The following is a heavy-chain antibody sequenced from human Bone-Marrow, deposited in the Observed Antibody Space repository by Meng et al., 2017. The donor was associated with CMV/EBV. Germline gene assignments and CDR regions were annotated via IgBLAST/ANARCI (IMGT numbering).Heavy chain of an antibody. D-gene: IGHD3-10*01. CDR2: INSDGSST. CDR3: VSGAFGY. V-gene: IGHV3-74*01. Sequence: GESLKISCAASGFTFSSYWMHWVRQAPGKGLVWVSRINSDGSSTSYADSVKGRFTISRDNAKNTLYLQMNSLKTEDTAVYYCVSGAFGYWGQGTLVTVSS. J-gene: IGHJ4*02. CDR1: GFTFSSYW.